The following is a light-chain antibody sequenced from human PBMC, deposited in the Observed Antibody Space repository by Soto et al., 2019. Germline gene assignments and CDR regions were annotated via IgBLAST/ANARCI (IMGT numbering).Light chain of an antibody. Sequence: EFVLTQSPGTLSLSPGERATLSCRASQTVRNNYLAWYQQKPGQAPRLLIYDASSRATGIPDRFSGGGSGTDFTPTISRLEPEDFDVYYCQQFSSYPLTLAGGTNVDIK. CDR3: QQFSSYPLT. V-gene: IGKV3-20*01. CDR2: DAS. CDR1: QTVRNNY. J-gene: IGKJ4*01.